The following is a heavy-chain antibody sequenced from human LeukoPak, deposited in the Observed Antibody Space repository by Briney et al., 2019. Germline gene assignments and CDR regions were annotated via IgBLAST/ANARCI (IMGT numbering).Heavy chain of an antibody. CDR2: FDPEDGET. V-gene: IGHV1-24*01. CDR3: ATERIAVAGTGLDY. J-gene: IGHJ4*02. D-gene: IGHD6-19*01. Sequence: ASVKVSCKVSGYTLTELSMHWVRQAPGKGLEWMGGFDPEDGETIYAQKFQGRVAMTEDTSTDTAYMELSSLRSEDTAVYYCATERIAVAGTGLDYWGQGTLVTVSS. CDR1: GYTLTELS.